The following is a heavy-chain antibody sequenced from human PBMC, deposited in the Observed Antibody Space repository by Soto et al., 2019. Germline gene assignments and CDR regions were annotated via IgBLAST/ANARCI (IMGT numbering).Heavy chain of an antibody. CDR1: GGTFSSYT. CDR3: ARVFRITGTMSAFDI. J-gene: IGHJ3*02. Sequence: QVQLVQSGAEVKKPGSSVKVSCKASGGTFSSYTISWVRQAPGQGLEWMGRIIPILGIANYAQKFQGRVTITADKSTSTAYMELSSLRSEDTAVYYCARVFRITGTMSAFDIWGQGTMVTVSS. CDR2: IIPILGIA. V-gene: IGHV1-69*02. D-gene: IGHD1-7*01.